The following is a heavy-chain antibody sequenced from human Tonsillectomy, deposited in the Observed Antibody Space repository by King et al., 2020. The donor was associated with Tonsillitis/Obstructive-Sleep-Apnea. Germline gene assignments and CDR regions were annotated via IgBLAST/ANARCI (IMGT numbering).Heavy chain of an antibody. J-gene: IGHJ4*02. CDR2: IRSKAYGGTT. CDR1: GFTFGDYA. Sequence: VQLVESGGGLVKPGRSLRLSCTASGFTFGDYAMSWFRQAPGKGLEGGGFIRSKAYGGTTEYAASVKGRFTISRDDSKSIAYLQMNSLKTEETAVYYCTRVRATLRFLEWLFSYPDYWGQGTLVTVSS. V-gene: IGHV3-49*05. D-gene: IGHD3-3*01. CDR3: TRVRATLRFLEWLFSYPDY.